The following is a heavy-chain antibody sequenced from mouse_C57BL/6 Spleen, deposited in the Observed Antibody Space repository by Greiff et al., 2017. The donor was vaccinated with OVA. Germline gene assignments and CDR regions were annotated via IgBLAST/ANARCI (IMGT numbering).Heavy chain of an antibody. CDR1: GYAFTNYL. CDR2: INPGSGGT. Sequence: VQLQQSGAELVRPGTSVKVSCKASGYAFTNYLIEWVKQRPGQGLEWIGVINPGSGGTNYNEKFKGKATLTADKSSSTAYMQLSSLTSEDSAVYFCARNVAYWGQGTLVTVSA. CDR3: ARNVAY. V-gene: IGHV1-54*01. J-gene: IGHJ3*01.